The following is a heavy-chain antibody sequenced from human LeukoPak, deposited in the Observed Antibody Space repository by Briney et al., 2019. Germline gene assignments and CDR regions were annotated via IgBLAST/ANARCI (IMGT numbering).Heavy chain of an antibody. D-gene: IGHD1-7*01. CDR1: GGSIRGYF. V-gene: IGHV4-59*01. CDR3: ARVPGGGTAAN. CDR2: IYYSGST. J-gene: IGHJ3*01. Sequence: SETLSLTCTVSGGSIRGYFWSWIRQPPGKGLEWIGYIYYSGSTNYNPSLKSRVTISVDMSKNQFSLRLSSVTTADTAVYYCARVPGGGTAANWGQGTMVTVSS.